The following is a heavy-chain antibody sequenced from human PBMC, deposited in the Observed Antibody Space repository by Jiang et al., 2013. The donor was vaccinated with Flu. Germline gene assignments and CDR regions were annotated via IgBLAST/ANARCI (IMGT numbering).Heavy chain of an antibody. J-gene: IGHJ4*02. Sequence: EWVAVISYDGSNKYYADSVKGRFTISRDNSKNTLYLQMNSLRAEDTAVYYCARSYYDILTGEGLIPFDYWGQGTLVTVSS. CDR2: ISYDGSNK. D-gene: IGHD3-9*01. V-gene: IGHV3-33*05. CDR3: ARSYYDILTGEGLIPFDY.